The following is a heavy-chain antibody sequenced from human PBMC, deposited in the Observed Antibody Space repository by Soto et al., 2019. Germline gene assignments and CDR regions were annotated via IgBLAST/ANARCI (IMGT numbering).Heavy chain of an antibody. CDR1: GFTFSSYG. J-gene: IGHJ4*02. CDR3: TKHLYDNGGYSKSNN. CDR2: ISYDGSNK. D-gene: IGHD3-22*01. V-gene: IGHV3-30*18. Sequence: PGGSLRLSCAASGFTFSSYGMHWVRQAPGKGLEWVAVISYDGSNKYYADSVKGRFTISRDNSKNTLYLQMNSLRAEDTADYYCTKHLYDNGGYSKSNNWGQGTLVTVSS.